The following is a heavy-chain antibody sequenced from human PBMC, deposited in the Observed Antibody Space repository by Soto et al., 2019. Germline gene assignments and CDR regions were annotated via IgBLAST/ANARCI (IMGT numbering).Heavy chain of an antibody. D-gene: IGHD3-3*01. J-gene: IGHJ6*02. V-gene: IGHV4-39*01. CDR2: IYYSGST. CDR3: ARPAWSGYDNPAHYYYYGMDV. Sequence: LPLTCTVSGDSISSSSYYWGWIRQPPGKGREGIGSIYYSGSTYYNPSLKSRVTISVDTSKNQFSLKLSSVTAADTAVYYCARPAWSGYDNPAHYYYYGMDVWGQGTPVTVSS. CDR1: GDSISSSSYY.